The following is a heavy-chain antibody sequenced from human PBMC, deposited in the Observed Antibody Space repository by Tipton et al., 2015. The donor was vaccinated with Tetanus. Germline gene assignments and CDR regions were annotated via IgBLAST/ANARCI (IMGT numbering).Heavy chain of an antibody. J-gene: IGHJ4*02. CDR1: GGSISSFY. V-gene: IGHV4-59*01. Sequence: TLSLTCTVSGGSISSFYWSWIRQSPGRGLEWIGYIYYTGNTNYNPSLKSRVTISADTTKKQFSLNLRSVTAADTAVYYCAGLPVGGGYSAHHYFRHWGQGTLVTVSS. D-gene: IGHD4-23*01. CDR3: AGLPVGGGYSAHHYFRH. CDR2: IYYTGNT.